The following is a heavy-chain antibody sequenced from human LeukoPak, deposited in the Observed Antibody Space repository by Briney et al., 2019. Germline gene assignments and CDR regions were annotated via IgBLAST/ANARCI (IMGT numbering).Heavy chain of an antibody. CDR1: GGSISSYY. J-gene: IGHJ6*03. V-gene: IGHV4-59*01. D-gene: IGHD2/OR15-2a*01. CDR3: ARVALLYYYYYMDV. Sequence: PSETLSLTCTVSGGSISSYYWSWIRQPPGKGLEWIGYIYYSGSTNYNPSLKSRVTISVDTSKNQFSLKLSYVTAADTAVYYCARVALLYYYYYMDVWGKGTTVTVSS. CDR2: IYYSGST.